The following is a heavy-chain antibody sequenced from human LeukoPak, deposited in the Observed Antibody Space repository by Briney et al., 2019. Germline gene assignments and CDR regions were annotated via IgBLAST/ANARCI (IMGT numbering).Heavy chain of an antibody. CDR3: ARDYYGSGSYYYFDY. CDR2: INHSGST. J-gene: IGHJ4*02. D-gene: IGHD3-10*01. Sequence: SETLSLTCAVYGGSFSGYYWSWIRQPPGKGLEWIGEINHSGSTNYNPSLKSRVTISVDTSKNQFSLKLSSVTAADTAVYYCARDYYGSGSYYYFDYWGQGTLVTVAS. CDR1: GGSFSGYY. V-gene: IGHV4-34*01.